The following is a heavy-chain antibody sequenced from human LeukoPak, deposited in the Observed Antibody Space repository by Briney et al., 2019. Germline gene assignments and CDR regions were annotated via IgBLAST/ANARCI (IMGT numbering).Heavy chain of an antibody. CDR2: IIPIFGTA. CDR3: ARGPNHYYYMDV. J-gene: IGHJ6*03. V-gene: IGHV1-69*05. CDR1: GGTFSSYA. Sequence: SVKVSCKASGGTFSSYAISWVRQAPGQGPEWMGGIIPIFGTANYAQKFQGRVTITTDESTSTAYMELSSLRSEDTAVYYCARGPNHYYYMDVWGKGTTVTVSS.